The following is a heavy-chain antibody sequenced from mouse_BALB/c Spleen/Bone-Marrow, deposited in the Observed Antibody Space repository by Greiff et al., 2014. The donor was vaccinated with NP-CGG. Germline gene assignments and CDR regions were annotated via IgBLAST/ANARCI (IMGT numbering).Heavy chain of an antibody. V-gene: IGHV1S81*02. Sequence: QVQLQQSGAELVKPGASVKLSCKASGYTFTSYYMYWVKQRPGQGLEWIGEINPSNGGTNFNEKFKSKATLTVDKSSNTAYVQLSGLTSEDSAVYRCTGSNFGYWFFDVWGAGTTVTVSS. D-gene: IGHD3-1*01. J-gene: IGHJ1*01. CDR2: INPSNGGT. CDR1: GYTFTSYY. CDR3: TGSNFGYWFFDV.